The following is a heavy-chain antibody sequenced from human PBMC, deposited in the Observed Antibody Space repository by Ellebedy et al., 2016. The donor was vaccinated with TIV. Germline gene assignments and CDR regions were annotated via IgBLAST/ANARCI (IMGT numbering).Heavy chain of an antibody. D-gene: IGHD4-17*01. CDR1: GGAISTSDSY. V-gene: IGHV4-39*01. Sequence: MPSETLSLTCTVSGGAISTSDSYWGWSRKPPGKGLEWIGNICYSGTTFYDSSLKSRVTISVDTSKNQFSLKVTSVTASDTGVYFCARWREGHGDYRFDPWGQGTLVTVSS. CDR3: ARWREGHGDYRFDP. CDR2: ICYSGTT. J-gene: IGHJ5*02.